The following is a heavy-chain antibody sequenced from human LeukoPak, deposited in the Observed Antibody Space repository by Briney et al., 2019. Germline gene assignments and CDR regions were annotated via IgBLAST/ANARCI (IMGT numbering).Heavy chain of an antibody. V-gene: IGHV1-2*02. D-gene: IGHD5-12*01. CDR1: GYMFTGNY. J-gene: IGHJ4*02. CDR2: INPNIAGT. CDR3: VRDYFRGDIVATIMDY. Sequence: ASVKVSCKASGYMFTGNYMHWVRQAPGQGLEWMGWINPNIAGTNYAQKFQGRVTMTRDTSISTAYMELSRLRSDDTAVYYCVRDYFRGDIVATIMDYWGQGTLVTVSS.